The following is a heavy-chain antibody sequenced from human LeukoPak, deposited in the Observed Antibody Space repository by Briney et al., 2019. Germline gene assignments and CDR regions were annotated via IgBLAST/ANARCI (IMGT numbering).Heavy chain of an antibody. D-gene: IGHD3-22*01. CDR2: IYYSGST. J-gene: IGHJ4*01. CDR3: ARYYYDSSGYCFDY. V-gene: IGHV4-59*01. CDR1: GGSISSYY. Sequence: SETLSLTCTVSGGSISSYYWSWIRQPPGKGLEWIGYIYYSGSTNYNPSLKSRVTISVDTSKNQFSLKLSSVTAADTAVYYCARYYYDSSGYCFDYWGHGTLVTVSS.